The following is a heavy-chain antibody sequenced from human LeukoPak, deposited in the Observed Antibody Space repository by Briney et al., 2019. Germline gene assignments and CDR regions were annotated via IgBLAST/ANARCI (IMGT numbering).Heavy chain of an antibody. CDR2: ISSTGSTI. Sequence: GGSLRLSCAASGFTFSSYEMNWVRQAPGKGLEWVSYISSTGSTIYYADSVKGRFTISRDNAKNSLYLQMNSLRVEDTAVYYCARELPYHYGSGIGEAWFDPWGQGTLVTVSS. CDR1: GFTFSSYE. V-gene: IGHV3-48*03. CDR3: ARELPYHYGSGIGEAWFDP. J-gene: IGHJ5*02. D-gene: IGHD3-10*01.